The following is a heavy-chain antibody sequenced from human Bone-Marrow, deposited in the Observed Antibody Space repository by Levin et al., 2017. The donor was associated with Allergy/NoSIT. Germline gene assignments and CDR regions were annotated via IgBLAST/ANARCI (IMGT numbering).Heavy chain of an antibody. V-gene: IGHV3-30*03. D-gene: IGHD4-17*01. CDR1: GFIFSKYG. CDR3: ATDGHYGDDDY. Sequence: GGSLRLSCAASGFIFSKYGMHWVRQAPGKGLEWVALISYDGSDTYYADSVKGRFTISRDNSKNTLFLHMNSLRTDDTALYYCATDGHYGDDDYWGQGTLLTVSS. CDR2: ISYDGSDT. J-gene: IGHJ4*02.